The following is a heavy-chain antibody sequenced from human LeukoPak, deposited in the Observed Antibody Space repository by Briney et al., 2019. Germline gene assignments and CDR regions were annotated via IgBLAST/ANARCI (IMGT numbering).Heavy chain of an antibody. Sequence: ASVKVSCKASGGTFSSYAISWVRQAPGQGLEWMGWINPNSGGTNYAQKFQGWVTMTRDTSISTAYMELSRLRSDDTAVYYCARATSARGGYDSYRGFGYYYYGMDVWGQGTTVTVSS. CDR2: INPNSGGT. J-gene: IGHJ6*02. CDR3: ARATSARGGYDSYRGFGYYYYGMDV. CDR1: GGTFSSYA. V-gene: IGHV1-2*04. D-gene: IGHD5-12*01.